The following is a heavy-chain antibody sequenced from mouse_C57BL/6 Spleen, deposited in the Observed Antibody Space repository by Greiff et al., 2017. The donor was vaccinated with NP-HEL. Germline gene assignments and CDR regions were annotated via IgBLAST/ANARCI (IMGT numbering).Heavy chain of an antibody. Sequence: EVQLQQSGPVLVKPGPSVKISCKASGFTFTDYYLHWVQQSHGKSLEWIGLVYPYNGGTSYNQQFKGKATFTVDTSSRPAFMQLNSLTSEDSAVDYCERRGGYYDYDYAMDYWGQGTSVTVSS. D-gene: IGHD2-4*01. CDR2: VYPYNGGT. CDR3: ERRGGYYDYDYAMDY. CDR1: GFTFTDYY. V-gene: IGHV1-36*01. J-gene: IGHJ4*01.